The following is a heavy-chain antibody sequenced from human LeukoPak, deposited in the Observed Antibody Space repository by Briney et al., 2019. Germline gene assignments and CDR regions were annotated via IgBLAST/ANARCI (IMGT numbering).Heavy chain of an antibody. D-gene: IGHD1-26*01. V-gene: IGHV3-7*03. CDR1: GFTFNRYW. CDR3: AKAESGSYYIY. J-gene: IGHJ4*02. Sequence: GGSLRLSCAASGFTFNRYWMSWVRQSPGKGLEWVANIKQDGGEKYYVDSVEGRFSISRDNAKNSLDLQMNSLRAEDTAVYYCAKAESGSYYIYWGQGTLVTVSS. CDR2: IKQDGGEK.